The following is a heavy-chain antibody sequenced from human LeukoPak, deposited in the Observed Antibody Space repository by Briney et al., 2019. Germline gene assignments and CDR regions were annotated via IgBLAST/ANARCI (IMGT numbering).Heavy chain of an antibody. CDR2: IYYSGST. CDR3: AGSTPDTAMALDY. D-gene: IGHD5-18*01. J-gene: IGHJ4*02. V-gene: IGHV4-59*01. Sequence: SETLSLTCTVSGGSISSYYWSWIRQPPGKGLEWIGYIYYSGSTNYNPSLKSRVTISVDTSKNQFSLKLSSVTAADTAVYYCAGSTPDTAMALDYWGQGTLVTVSS. CDR1: GGSISSYY.